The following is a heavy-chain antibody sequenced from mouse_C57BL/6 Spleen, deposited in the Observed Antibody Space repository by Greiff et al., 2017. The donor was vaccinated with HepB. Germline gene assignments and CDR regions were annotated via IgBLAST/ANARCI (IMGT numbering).Heavy chain of an antibody. J-gene: IGHJ2*01. CDR3: ARDYGSSGGY. Sequence: QVQLKQPGAELVMPGASVKLSCKASGYTFTSYWMHWVKQRPGQGLEWIGEIDPSDSYTNYNQKFKGKSTLTVDKSSSTAYMQLSSLTSEDSAVYYCARDYGSSGGYWGQGTTLTVSS. D-gene: IGHD1-1*01. CDR1: GYTFTSYW. CDR2: IDPSDSYT. V-gene: IGHV1-69*01.